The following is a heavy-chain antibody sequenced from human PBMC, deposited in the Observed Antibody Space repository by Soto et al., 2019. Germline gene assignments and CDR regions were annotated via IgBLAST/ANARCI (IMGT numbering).Heavy chain of an antibody. CDR2: TRNKANSYTT. J-gene: IGHJ1*01. V-gene: IGHV3-72*01. D-gene: IGHD1-26*01. CDR1: GFTFSDHY. Sequence: EVQLVESGGGLVQPGGSLRLSCAASGFTFSDHYMDWVRQAPGKGLEWVGRTRNKANSYTTEYAASVKGRFTISRDDSKNSLYLQMNSLKTEDTAVYYCARDLGAPGGWGQGTLVTVSS. CDR3: ARDLGAPGG.